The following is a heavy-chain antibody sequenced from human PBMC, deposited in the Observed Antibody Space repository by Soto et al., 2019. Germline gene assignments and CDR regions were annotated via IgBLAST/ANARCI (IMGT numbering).Heavy chain of an antibody. CDR3: ARTPWFYYGSGSAVAIDY. CDR2: VYYSWTT. Sequence: QVQLQESGPGLVKPSETLSLTCTVSGGSISTYFWSWIRQPPGKGLEWIGYVYYSWTTNYNPSLKSRVTISVDTSKNQLSLKLNSVTAADTAVYYCARTPWFYYGSGSAVAIDYWGQGTLVTVSS. CDR1: GGSISTYF. V-gene: IGHV4-59*01. J-gene: IGHJ4*02. D-gene: IGHD3-10*01.